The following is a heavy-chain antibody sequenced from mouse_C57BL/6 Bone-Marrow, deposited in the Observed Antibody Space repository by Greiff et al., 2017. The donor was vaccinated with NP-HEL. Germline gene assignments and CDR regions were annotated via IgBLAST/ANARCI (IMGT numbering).Heavy chain of an antibody. D-gene: IGHD1-1*01. Sequence: QVQLQQSGAELVKPGASVKISCKASGYAFSSYWMNWVKERPGKGLEWIGQIYPGDGDTTYNGKFKGKATLTADKSSSTAYMQVSSLTSEDSAVFFCARGDYGISGYGYATDYWGQGTSVTVSS. CDR3: ARGDYGISGYGYATDY. J-gene: IGHJ4*01. CDR1: GYAFSSYW. CDR2: IYPGDGDT. V-gene: IGHV1-80*01.